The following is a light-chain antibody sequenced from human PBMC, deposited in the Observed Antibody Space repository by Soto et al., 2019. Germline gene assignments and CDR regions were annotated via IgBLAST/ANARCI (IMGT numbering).Light chain of an antibody. Sequence: EIVMTHSPGTLSLSPGERATLSCRASQSVSSNLAWYQQKPGQAPRLLIYAASTRATGIPARFSGSGSGTEFTLTISSLQSEDFAVYYCQQYNNWPVFGQGTKVDIK. V-gene: IGKV3-15*01. CDR3: QQYNNWPV. CDR2: AAS. J-gene: IGKJ1*01. CDR1: QSVSSN.